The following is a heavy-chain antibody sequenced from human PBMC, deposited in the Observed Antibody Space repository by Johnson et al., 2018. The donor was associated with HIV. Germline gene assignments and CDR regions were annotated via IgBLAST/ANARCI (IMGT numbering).Heavy chain of an antibody. CDR2: INWNGAIP. V-gene: IGHV3-20*04. CDR3: ARDQVVEMATIIGDDAFDI. J-gene: IGHJ3*02. Sequence: VQLVESGGGVVQPGGSLRLSCAASGFTFDEYDMSWVRQAPGKGLEWVSGINWNGAIPGSADSVKGRFTISRANAKNSLYLQLNSLRAEDTAVYYCARDQVVEMATIIGDDAFDIWGQGTMVTVSS. D-gene: IGHD5-24*01. CDR1: GFTFDEYD.